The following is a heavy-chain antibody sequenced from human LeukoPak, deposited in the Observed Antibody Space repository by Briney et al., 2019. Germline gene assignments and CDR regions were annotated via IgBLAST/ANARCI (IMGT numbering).Heavy chain of an antibody. CDR2: ISGSGGST. CDR1: GFTFSSYA. D-gene: IGHD5-18*01. CDR3: ATGDSYGFEYFQH. J-gene: IGHJ1*01. Sequence: PGGSLRLSCAASGFTFSSYAMSWVRQAPGKELEWVSAISGSGGSTYYADSVKGRCTISRDNSKNTLYLQMNSLRAEDTAVYYCATGDSYGFEYFQHWGQGTLVTVSS. V-gene: IGHV3-23*01.